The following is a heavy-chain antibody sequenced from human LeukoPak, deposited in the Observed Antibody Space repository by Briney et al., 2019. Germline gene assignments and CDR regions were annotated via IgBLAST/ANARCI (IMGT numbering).Heavy chain of an antibody. J-gene: IGHJ4*02. CDR2: IKQDGSEK. D-gene: IGHD1-26*01. Sequence: PGGSLRLSCAASGFTFSSYWMSWVRQAPGKGLEWVANIKQDGSEKYYVDSVKGRFTISRDNAKNSLYLQMNSLRAEDTAVYYCARCPPVGLGENTTLNFDYWGQGTLVTVSS. CDR1: GFTFSSYW. CDR3: ARCPPVGLGENTTLNFDY. V-gene: IGHV3-7*03.